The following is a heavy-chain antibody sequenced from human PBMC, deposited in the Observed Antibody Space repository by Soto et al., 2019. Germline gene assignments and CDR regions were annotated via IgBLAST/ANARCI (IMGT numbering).Heavy chain of an antibody. CDR1: GGSVSSGGYY. CDR3: ARRITMVRGGYDY. D-gene: IGHD3-10*01. V-gene: IGHV4-61*08. CDR2: IYYSGST. J-gene: IGHJ4*02. Sequence: SESLSLTCTVSGGSVSSGGYYWSWIRQPPGKGLEWIGYIYYSGSTNYNPSLKSRVTISVDTSKNQFSLKLSSVTAADTAVYYCARRITMVRGGYDYWGQGTLVTVSS.